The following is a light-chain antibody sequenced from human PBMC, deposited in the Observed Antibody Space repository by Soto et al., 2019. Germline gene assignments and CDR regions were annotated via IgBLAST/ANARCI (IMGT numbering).Light chain of an antibody. CDR3: QQANRLGIT. Sequence: DLQMTQSPSSVSASVGDRVTITCRASQGVSTWLAWYQQKPGKAPKLLIYAAYELQSGVPSRFSGSGSGTDLTLTISSLQPEDFATYYCQQANRLGITFGPGTKVDIK. V-gene: IGKV1-12*01. CDR2: AAY. J-gene: IGKJ3*01. CDR1: QGVSTW.